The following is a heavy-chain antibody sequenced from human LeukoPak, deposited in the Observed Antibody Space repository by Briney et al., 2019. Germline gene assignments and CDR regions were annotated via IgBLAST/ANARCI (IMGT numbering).Heavy chain of an antibody. V-gene: IGHV1-46*01. CDR1: GYTFTNYY. D-gene: IGHD3-3*01. J-gene: IGHJ4*02. CDR3: ARVPRGGYDFWSGYYDY. Sequence: ASVKVSCKASGYTFTNYYIHWVRQAPGQGLECMGIINPSGGSTSYAQKFQGRVTMTRDMSTSTVYMELSSLRSEDTAVYYCARVPRGGYDFWSGYYDYWGQGTLVTVSS. CDR2: INPSGGST.